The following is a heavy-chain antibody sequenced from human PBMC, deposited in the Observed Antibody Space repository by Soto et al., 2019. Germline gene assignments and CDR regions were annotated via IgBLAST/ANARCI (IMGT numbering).Heavy chain of an antibody. J-gene: IGHJ4*02. CDR1: GYTLTELS. CDR3: ATAHCTNGVCYTYFDY. V-gene: IGHV1-24*01. D-gene: IGHD2-8*01. Sequence: ASVKVSCKVSGYTLTELSMHWVRQAPGKGLEWMGGFDPEDDETIYAQKFQGRVTMTEDTSTDTAYMELSSLRSEDTAVYYCATAHCTNGVCYTYFDYWGQGTLVTVSS. CDR2: FDPEDDET.